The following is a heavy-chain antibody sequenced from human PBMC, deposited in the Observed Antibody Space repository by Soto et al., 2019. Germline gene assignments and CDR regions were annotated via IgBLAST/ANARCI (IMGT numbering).Heavy chain of an antibody. CDR2: IYSGGST. CDR1: GFTVSSNY. CDR3: ARDLMTGEGWFDP. J-gene: IGHJ5*02. V-gene: IGHV3-53*01. Sequence: GGSLRLSCAASGFTVSSNYMSWVRQAPGKGLEWVSVIYSGGSTYYADSVKGRFTISRDNSKNTLYLQMNSLRAEDTAVYYCARDLMTGEGWFDPWGQGNLVTVSS. D-gene: IGHD7-27*01.